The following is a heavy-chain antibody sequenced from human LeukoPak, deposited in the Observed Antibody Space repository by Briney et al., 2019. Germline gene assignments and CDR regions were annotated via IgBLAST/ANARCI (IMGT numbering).Heavy chain of an antibody. V-gene: IGHV3-11*01. Sequence: GGSLRLSCAASGFTFSDYYMTWIRQAPGKGLEWVSYISRSGNTIYYADSLKGRFTISRDNAKTSLYLQMNSLRAEDTAVYYCARAYYYDTIGMGSLLDYGGQGTRVTVSS. CDR1: GFTFSDYY. CDR3: ARAYYYDTIGMGSLLDY. J-gene: IGHJ4*02. D-gene: IGHD3-22*01. CDR2: ISRSGNTI.